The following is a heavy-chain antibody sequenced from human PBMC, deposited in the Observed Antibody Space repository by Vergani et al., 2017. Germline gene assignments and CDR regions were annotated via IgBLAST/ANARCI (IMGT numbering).Heavy chain of an antibody. CDR1: GFTFNQYG. J-gene: IGHJ5*02. CDR3: ARDLRLLYNRFDP. D-gene: IGHD1-14*01. V-gene: IGHV3-33*01. Sequence: QVQLVESGGGVVQPGRSLRLSCAASGFTFNQYGMHWVRQAPGKGLEWVAVTCYDGNNTQYADSVKGRFTISRDNSKSTMYLQMNSLRDEDTGVYYCARDLRLLYNRFDPWGQGTLVTVSS. CDR2: TCYDGNNT.